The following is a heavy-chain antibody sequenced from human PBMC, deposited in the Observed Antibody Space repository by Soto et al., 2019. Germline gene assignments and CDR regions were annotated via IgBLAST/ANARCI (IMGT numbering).Heavy chain of an antibody. CDR1: GFTFSSYG. D-gene: IGHD1-26*01. CDR2: ISYDGSNK. CDR3: AMSPYSVSYLAYFDY. J-gene: IGHJ4*02. V-gene: IGHV3-30*03. Sequence: QVQLVESGGGVVQPGRSLRLSCAASGFTFSSYGMHWVRQAPGKGLEWVAVISYDGSNKYYADSVKGRFTISRDNSKNTLYLQMKSLSAEATAVYYCAMSPYSVSYLAYFDYWGQGTLVTVSS.